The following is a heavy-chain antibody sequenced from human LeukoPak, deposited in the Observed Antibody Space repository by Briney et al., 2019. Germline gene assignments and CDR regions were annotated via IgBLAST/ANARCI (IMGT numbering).Heavy chain of an antibody. J-gene: IGHJ6*02. CDR1: GGSISSDY. V-gene: IGHV4-59*08. D-gene: IGHD1-26*01. CDR2: IYYSGNT. CDR3: ARRSLVRTVGYYYGMDV. Sequence: SETLSLTCTVSGGSISSDYWSWIRQPPGKGLEWIGYIYYSGNTNYNPSLESRVTISVDTSKKQFSLKLSSVTAADTAVYYCARRSLVRTVGYYYGMDVWGQGTTVTVSS.